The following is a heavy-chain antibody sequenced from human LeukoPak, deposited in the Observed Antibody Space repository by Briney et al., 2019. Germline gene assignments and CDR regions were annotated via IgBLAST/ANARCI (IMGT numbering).Heavy chain of an antibody. J-gene: IGHJ4*02. CDR1: GGSISSSSYY. V-gene: IGHV4-39*07. Sequence: SETLSLTCTVSGGSISSSSYYWGWIRQPPGKGLEWVASIYYSGNTYYNPSLESRVTISVDTSKRQFSLKLSSVTAADTAVYYCASSYGYWYYFDYWGQGTLVTVSS. D-gene: IGHD4-17*01. CDR3: ASSYGYWYYFDY. CDR2: IYYSGNT.